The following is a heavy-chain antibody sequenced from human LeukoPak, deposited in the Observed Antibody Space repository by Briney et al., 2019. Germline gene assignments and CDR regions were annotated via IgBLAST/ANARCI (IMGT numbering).Heavy chain of an antibody. CDR1: GGSISSGDYY. CDR2: MYYSGST. V-gene: IGHV4-30-4*01. Sequence: SQTLSLTCTVSGGSISSGDYYWSWIRHPPGKGLEWMAYMYYSGSTYYNPSLKSRVTMSADTSKNQLSLKLSSVTAANTAVYYCARPYYYDSRIDPWGQGILVTVSS. D-gene: IGHD3-22*01. J-gene: IGHJ5*02. CDR3: ARPYYYDSRIDP.